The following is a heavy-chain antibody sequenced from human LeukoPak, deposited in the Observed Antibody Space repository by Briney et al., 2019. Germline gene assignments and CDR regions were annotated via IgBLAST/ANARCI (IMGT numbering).Heavy chain of an antibody. CDR1: GYTFTSYD. Sequence: GASVKVSCKASGYTFTSYDINWVRQATGQGLEWMGWMNPNSGNTGYAQKFQGRVTMTRNTSISKAYMELSSLRSEDTAVYYCARRHDIVVVPAAMRRGRKDAFDIWGQGTMVTVSS. J-gene: IGHJ3*02. CDR2: MNPNSGNT. V-gene: IGHV1-8*01. CDR3: ARRHDIVVVPAAMRRGRKDAFDI. D-gene: IGHD2-2*01.